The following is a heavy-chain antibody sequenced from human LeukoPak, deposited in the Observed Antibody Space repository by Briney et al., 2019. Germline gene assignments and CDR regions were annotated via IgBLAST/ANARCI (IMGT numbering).Heavy chain of an antibody. D-gene: IGHD4-17*01. CDR2: IRYDGSNK. V-gene: IGHV3-30*02. J-gene: IGHJ4*02. Sequence: GGSLRLSCAASGFTFSSYGMHWVRQAPGKGLEWVAFIRYDGSNKYYADSVKGRFTISRDNSKNTLYLQMNSLRAEDTAVYYCAKGGSGDYLYYFDYWGQGTLVTVSS. CDR3: AKGGSGDYLYYFDY. CDR1: GFTFSSYG.